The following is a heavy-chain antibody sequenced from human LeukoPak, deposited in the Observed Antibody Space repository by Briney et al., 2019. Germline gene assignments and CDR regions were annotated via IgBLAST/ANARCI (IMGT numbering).Heavy chain of an antibody. CDR3: AKDYFDY. CDR1: GFTFDDYA. CDR2: ISWNSGSI. V-gene: IGHV3-9*01. J-gene: IGHJ4*02. Sequence: GRSRRLPCAASGFTFDDYAMHWVRQAPGKGLEWVSGISWNSGSIGYADSVKGRFTISRDNAKNSLYLQMNSLRAEDTALYYCAKDYFDYWGQGTLVTVSS.